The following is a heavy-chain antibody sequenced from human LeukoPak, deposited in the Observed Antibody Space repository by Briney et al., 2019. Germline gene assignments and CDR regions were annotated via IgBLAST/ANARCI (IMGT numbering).Heavy chain of an antibody. CDR3: AKDSVGATGPYYFDY. D-gene: IGHD1-26*01. Sequence: GGSLRLSCAASGFTFSSYATSWVRQAPGKGLEWVSAISGSGGSTYYADSVKGRFTISRDNSKNTLYPQMNSLRAEDTAVYYCAKDSVGATGPYYFDYWGQGTLVTVSS. CDR2: ISGSGGST. V-gene: IGHV3-23*01. J-gene: IGHJ4*02. CDR1: GFTFSSYA.